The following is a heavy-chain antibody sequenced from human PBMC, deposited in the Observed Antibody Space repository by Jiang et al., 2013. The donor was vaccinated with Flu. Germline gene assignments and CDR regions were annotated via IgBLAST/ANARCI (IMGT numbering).Heavy chain of an antibody. CDR3: AKSMLTGDLYYYGMDV. D-gene: IGHD7-27*01. V-gene: IGHV3-23*01. Sequence: QLLESGGRLGTGLGGSLRLSCAASGFTFSSYAMSWVRQAPGKGLEWVSAISGSGGSTYYADSVKGRFTISRDNSKNTLYLQMNSLRAEDTAVYYCAKSMLTGDLYYYGMDVWGKGTTVTVSS. CDR1: GFTFSSYA. CDR2: ISGSGGST. J-gene: IGHJ6*04.